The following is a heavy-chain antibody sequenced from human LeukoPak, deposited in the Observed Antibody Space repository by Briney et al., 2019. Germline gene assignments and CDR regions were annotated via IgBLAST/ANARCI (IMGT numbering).Heavy chain of an antibody. V-gene: IGHV3-9*01. J-gene: IGHJ4*02. CDR3: AKGVTAIRCNYFDY. Sequence: SGGSLRLSCAASGFTFDDYAMHWVRQAPGKGLEWVSGITWNSGSIGYADSVKGRFTISRDNAKNSLYLEMGSLRAEDTALYYCAKGVTAIRCNYFDYWGQGTLVTVSS. CDR1: GFTFDDYA. CDR2: ITWNSGSI. D-gene: IGHD2-21*02.